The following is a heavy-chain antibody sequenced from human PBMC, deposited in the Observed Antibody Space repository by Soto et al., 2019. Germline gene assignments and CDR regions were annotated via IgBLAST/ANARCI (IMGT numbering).Heavy chain of an antibody. D-gene: IGHD6-19*01. CDR1: GFTFSSYG. CDR3: AKDLKGSRGIAVAGRYGILYYGMDV. Sequence: GGSLRLSCAASGFTFSSYGMHWVRQAPGKGLEWVAVISYDGSNKYYADSVKGRFTISRDNSKNTLYLQMNSLRAEDTAVYYCAKDLKGSRGIAVAGRYGILYYGMDVWGQGTTVTVSS. J-gene: IGHJ6*02. CDR2: ISYDGSNK. V-gene: IGHV3-30*18.